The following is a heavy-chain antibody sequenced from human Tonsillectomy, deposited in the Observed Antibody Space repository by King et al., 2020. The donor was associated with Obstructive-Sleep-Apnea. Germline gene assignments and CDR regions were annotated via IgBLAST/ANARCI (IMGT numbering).Heavy chain of an antibody. V-gene: IGHV4-30-4*01. D-gene: IGHD3-10*01. CDR3: ARSDYYASGSPY. CDR1: GGSISSADYY. Sequence: QLQESGPGLVKPSQTLSLTCTVSGGSISSADYYWSWIRQPPGKGLEWIGYIYYSGSTYYNSSLKSRVTISANTSKNQFSLKLSSVTAADTAVYYSARSDYYASGSPYWGQGTLVTVSS. J-gene: IGHJ4*02. CDR2: IYYSGST.